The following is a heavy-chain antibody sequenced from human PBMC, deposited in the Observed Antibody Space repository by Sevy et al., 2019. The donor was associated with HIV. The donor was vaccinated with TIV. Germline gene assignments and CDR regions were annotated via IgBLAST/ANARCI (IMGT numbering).Heavy chain of an antibody. V-gene: IGHV1-46*01. CDR2: INPSGGST. CDR3: ARDLGEAVAGSYYFDY. Sequence: ASVKVSCKASGYTFTSYYMHWVRQAPGQGLEWMVIINPSGGSTSYAQKFQGRVTMTRDTSTSTVYMELSSLRSEDTAVYRYARDLGEAVAGSYYFDYWGQGTLVTVSS. D-gene: IGHD6-19*01. J-gene: IGHJ4*02. CDR1: GYTFTSYY.